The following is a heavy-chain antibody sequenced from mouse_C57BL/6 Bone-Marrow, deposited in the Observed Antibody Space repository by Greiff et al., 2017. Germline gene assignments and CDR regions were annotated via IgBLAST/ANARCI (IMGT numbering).Heavy chain of an antibody. V-gene: IGHV5-4*01. Sequence: EVHLVESGGGLVKPGGSLKLSCAASGFTFSSYAMSWVRQTPEKRLEWVATLSDGGSYTSYPDNVKGRFTISRDDAKNNLYLQMSHLKSEDTAMXYSAREGNTTVVASYAMEYWGQGTSVTVSS. J-gene: IGHJ4*01. CDR2: LSDGGSYT. CDR1: GFTFSSYA. CDR3: AREGNTTVVASYAMEY. D-gene: IGHD1-1*01.